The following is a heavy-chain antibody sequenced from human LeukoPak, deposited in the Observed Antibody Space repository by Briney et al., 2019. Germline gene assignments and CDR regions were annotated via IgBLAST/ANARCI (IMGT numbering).Heavy chain of an antibody. CDR2: ITDSGGAT. J-gene: IGHJ5*02. CDR1: GFTCSSYA. Sequence: GGSLRLFCAASGFTCSSYAMIWVREAPGKGLEWVSSITDSGGATYYADSVKGRFSISRDNSKNTVYLQMNSPRAEDTAVYYCAKGAIFGVIIPFDPWGQGTLVTVSS. V-gene: IGHV3-23*01. D-gene: IGHD3-3*01. CDR3: AKGAIFGVIIPFDP.